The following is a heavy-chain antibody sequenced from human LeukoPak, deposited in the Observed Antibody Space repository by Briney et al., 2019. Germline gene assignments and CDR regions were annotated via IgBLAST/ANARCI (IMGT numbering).Heavy chain of an antibody. D-gene: IGHD3-16*01. CDR2: IYYSGST. Sequence: PSETLSLTCTVSGGSISSGGYYWSWIRQHPGKGLEWIGYIYYSGSTYYNPSLRSRVTISVDTSKNLFSLKLNSVTAADTAVYYCARFGSWGRYYFDYWGQGTLVTVSS. CDR1: GGSISSGGYY. CDR3: ARFGSWGRYYFDY. J-gene: IGHJ4*02. V-gene: IGHV4-31*03.